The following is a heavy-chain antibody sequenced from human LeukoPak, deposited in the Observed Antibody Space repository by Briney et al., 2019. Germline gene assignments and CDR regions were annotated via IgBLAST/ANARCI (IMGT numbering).Heavy chain of an antibody. V-gene: IGHV3-33*01. CDR2: IGSDGNKK. D-gene: IGHD5-12*01. Sequence: GRSLRLSCAASGFTFSSYAMHWVRQAPGKGLEWVALIGSDGNKKYYADSVKGRFSISRDNSKNTLYLQMNSLRAEDTAVYYCARRGSGYDYNWFDPWGQGTLVTVSS. CDR3: ARRGSGYDYNWFDP. CDR1: GFTFSSYA. J-gene: IGHJ5*02.